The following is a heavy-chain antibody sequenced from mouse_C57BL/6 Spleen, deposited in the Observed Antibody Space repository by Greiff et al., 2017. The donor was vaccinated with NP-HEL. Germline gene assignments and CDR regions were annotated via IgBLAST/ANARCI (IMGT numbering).Heavy chain of an antibody. CDR3: ARFESAMDY. J-gene: IGHJ4*01. CDR2: IYPGSGNT. V-gene: IGHV1-76*01. CDR1: GYTFTDYY. Sequence: VMLVESGAELVRPGASVKLSCKASGYTFTDYYINWVKQRPGQGLEWIARIYPGSGNTYYNEKFKGKATLTAEKSSSTAYMQLSSLTSEDSAVYFCARFESAMDYWGQGTSVTVSS.